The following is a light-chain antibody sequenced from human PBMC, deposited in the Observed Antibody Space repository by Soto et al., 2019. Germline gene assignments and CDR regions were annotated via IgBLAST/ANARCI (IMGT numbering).Light chain of an antibody. Sequence: SYELTQPPSVSVAPRQTARITCGGNNIGGKSLHWYQQKPGQAPVLVVYDDGDRPSGIPERFSGSNSGNTATLTISRVEAGDEADYYCQVWDNNYDHYVFGTGTKVTVL. CDR3: QVWDNNYDHYV. V-gene: IGLV3-21*02. CDR1: NIGGKS. J-gene: IGLJ1*01. CDR2: DDG.